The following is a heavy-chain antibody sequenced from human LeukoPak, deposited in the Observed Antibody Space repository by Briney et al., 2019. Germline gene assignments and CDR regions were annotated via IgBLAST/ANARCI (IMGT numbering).Heavy chain of an antibody. CDR3: ARDRMAVAASGLFDY. J-gene: IGHJ4*02. CDR1: GFTFSSYW. D-gene: IGHD6-19*01. CDR2: INSDGSST. Sequence: PGGSLRLSCAASGFTFSSYWMHWVRHAPGKGLVWVSRINSDGSSTSYADSVKGRFTISRDNAKNTLYLQMNSLRAEDTAVYYCARDRMAVAASGLFDYWGQGTLVTVSS. V-gene: IGHV3-74*01.